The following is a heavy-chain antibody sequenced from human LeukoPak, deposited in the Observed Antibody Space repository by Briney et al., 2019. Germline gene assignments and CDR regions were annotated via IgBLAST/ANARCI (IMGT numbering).Heavy chain of an antibody. CDR2: INPNSGGT. D-gene: IGHD5/OR15-5a*01. CDR1: GYTFTDYY. J-gene: IGHJ5*02. CDR3: ARHPIVSTIDDWFDP. Sequence: ASVKVSCKASGYTFTDYYIHWVRQAPGQGLEWMGWINPNSGGTNYAQKFQGRVTMTRDTSISTAYMELSRLRSDDTAVYYCARHPIVSTIDDWFDPWGQGTLVTVSS. V-gene: IGHV1-2*02.